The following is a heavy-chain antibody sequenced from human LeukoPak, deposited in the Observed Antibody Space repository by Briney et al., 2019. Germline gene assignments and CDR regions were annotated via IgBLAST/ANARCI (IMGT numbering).Heavy chain of an antibody. V-gene: IGHV4-39*01. CDR2: IYYSGSP. J-gene: IGHJ6*03. CDR1: GGSISSSPYY. Sequence: PSATLSLTCSVSGGSISSSPYYWGWIRQPPGKGLEWIGSIYYSGSPYYSPSLKSRVTISVDTSKNQFSLKLTSVTAADTAVYYCARQDRGMVTYYSYYYMDVWGKGTTVTVPS. D-gene: IGHD5-18*01. CDR3: ARQDRGMVTYYSYYYMDV.